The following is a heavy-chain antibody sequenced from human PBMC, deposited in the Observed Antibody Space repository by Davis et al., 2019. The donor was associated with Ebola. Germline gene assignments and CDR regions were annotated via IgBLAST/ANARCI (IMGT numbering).Heavy chain of an antibody. V-gene: IGHV3-23*01. CDR3: AKPTRGHNPLDF. CDR2: VSGRSGTT. D-gene: IGHD5-24*01. Sequence: GESLKISCVVSGFTFSSYAMTWVRQAPGQGLEWVSTVSGRSGTTYYADSVKGRFTISMDGSNNTLYLQMSSLRADDTGVYYCAKPTRGHNPLDFWGQGTLVTVSS. J-gene: IGHJ4*02. CDR1: GFTFSSYA.